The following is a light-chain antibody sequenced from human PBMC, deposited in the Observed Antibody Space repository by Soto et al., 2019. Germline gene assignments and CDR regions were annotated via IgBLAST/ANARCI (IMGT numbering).Light chain of an antibody. CDR2: AAS. CDR1: QSSSSY. J-gene: IGKJ1*01. CDR3: QQTYT. V-gene: IGKV1-39*01. Sequence: DIPMTQSPSSLSASVGDRVSITCRASQSSSSYLNWYQQKPGKAPKLLIFAASSLRSGVPSRFSGSGSGTDFTLTNSSLQPEDFATYYCQQTYTFGQGTKVEMK.